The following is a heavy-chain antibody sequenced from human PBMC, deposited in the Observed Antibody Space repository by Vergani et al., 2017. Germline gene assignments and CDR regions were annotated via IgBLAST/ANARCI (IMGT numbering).Heavy chain of an antibody. D-gene: IGHD4-17*01. Sequence: EVQLVESGGGLVQPGGSLRLSCAASGFTFSSYWMSWVRQAPGKGLEWVANIKQDGSEKNYVDSVKGRFTISRDIAKNSLYLQMNSLRAEDTAVYYCTTANYGDYEDCWGQGTLVTVSS. CDR2: IKQDGSEK. V-gene: IGHV3-7*01. J-gene: IGHJ4*02. CDR1: GFTFSSYW. CDR3: TTANYGDYEDC.